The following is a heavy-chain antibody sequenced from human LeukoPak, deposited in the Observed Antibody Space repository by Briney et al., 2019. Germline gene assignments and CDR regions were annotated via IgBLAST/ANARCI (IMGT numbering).Heavy chain of an antibody. D-gene: IGHD3-22*01. CDR2: LSGSGTFL. V-gene: IGHV3-21*01. CDR1: GFTFSLYA. J-gene: IGHJ4*02. CDR3: AREYWGYYDDSGYPFDN. Sequence: PGGSLRLSCVGSGFTFSLYAMHWVRQAPGKGLEWVSSLSGSGTFLNYADSLQGRFTISRDIAKNSLYLQMNSLRAEDTAVYYCAREYWGYYDDSGYPFDNWGQGTLVTVSS.